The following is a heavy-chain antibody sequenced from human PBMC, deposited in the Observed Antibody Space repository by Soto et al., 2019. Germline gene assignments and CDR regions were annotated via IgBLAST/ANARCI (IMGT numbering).Heavy chain of an antibody. D-gene: IGHD6-19*01. CDR1: GFTFSSYS. J-gene: IGHJ5*02. CDR2: ISSSSSYI. CDR3: ARDSSGWEGDWFDP. Sequence: EVQLVESGGGLVKPRGSLRLSCAASGFTFSSYSMNWVRQAPGKGLEWVSSISSSSSYIYYADSVKGRFTISRDNAKNSLYLQMNSLRAEDTAVYYCARDSSGWEGDWFDPWGQGTLVTVSS. V-gene: IGHV3-21*01.